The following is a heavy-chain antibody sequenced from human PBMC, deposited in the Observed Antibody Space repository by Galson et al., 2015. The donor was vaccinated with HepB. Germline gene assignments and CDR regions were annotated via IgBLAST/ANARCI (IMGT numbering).Heavy chain of an antibody. CDR3: AKDTPGSSWYRAEYFQH. D-gene: IGHD6-13*01. CDR2: ISGSGGST. J-gene: IGHJ1*01. V-gene: IGHV3-23*01. CDR1: GFTFSSYA. Sequence: SLRLSCAASGFTFSSYAMSWVRQAPGKGLEWVSAISGSGGSTYYADSVKGRFTISRDNSKNTLYLQMNSLRAEDTAVYYCAKDTPGSSWYRAEYFQHWGQGTLVTVSS.